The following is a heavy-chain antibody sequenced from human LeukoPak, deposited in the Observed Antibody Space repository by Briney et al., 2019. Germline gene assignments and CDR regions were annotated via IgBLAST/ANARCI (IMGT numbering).Heavy chain of an antibody. D-gene: IGHD3-10*01. V-gene: IGHV4-59*08. CDR3: ARHIGPSYYYGSGSYSKGAFDI. J-gene: IGHJ3*02. Sequence: SETLSLTCSVSGGSISSYYWSWIRQPPGKGLEWIGYFYYSESTNYNPSLKSRVTISVDTSKNQFSLKLSSVTAADTAVYYCARHIGPSYYYGSGSYSKGAFDIWGQGTMVTVSS. CDR1: GGSISSYY. CDR2: FYYSEST.